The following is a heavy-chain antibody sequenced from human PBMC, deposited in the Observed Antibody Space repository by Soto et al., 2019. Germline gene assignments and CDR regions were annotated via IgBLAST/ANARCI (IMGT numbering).Heavy chain of an antibody. V-gene: IGHV1-2*04. J-gene: IGHJ6*02. CDR1: GYTFTGYY. CDR2: INPNSGGT. CDR3: ARDSLAAAGNYYYYGMDV. Sequence: VKVSCKASGYTFTGYYMHWVRQAPGQGLEWMGWINPNSGGTNYAQKFQGWVTMTRDTSISTAYMELSRLGSDDTAVYYCARDSLAAAGNYYYYGMDVWGQGTTVTVSS. D-gene: IGHD6-13*01.